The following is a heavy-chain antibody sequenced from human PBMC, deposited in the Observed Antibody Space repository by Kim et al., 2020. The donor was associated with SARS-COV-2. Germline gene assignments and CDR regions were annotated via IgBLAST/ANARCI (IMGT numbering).Heavy chain of an antibody. V-gene: IGHV1-24*01. Sequence: ASVKVSCKVSGYTLTELSMHWVRQAPGKGLEWMGGFDPEDGETIYAQKFQGRVTMTEDTSTDTAYMELSSLRSEDTAVYYCATVSSSGPLLIHCSGGSCYSRLPGGWFDPWGQGTLVTVSS. CDR3: ATVSSSGPLLIHCSGGSCYSRLPGGWFDP. CDR2: FDPEDGET. D-gene: IGHD2-15*01. J-gene: IGHJ5*02. CDR1: GYTLTELS.